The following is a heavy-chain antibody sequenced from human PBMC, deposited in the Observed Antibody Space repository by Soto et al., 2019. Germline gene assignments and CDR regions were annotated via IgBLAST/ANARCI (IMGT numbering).Heavy chain of an antibody. D-gene: IGHD3-22*01. CDR3: SRDYEQYYDSSGYYYD. V-gene: IGHV1-18*04. CDR2: ISAYNGNT. Sequence: APVKVSCKASGYTFTSYGISWLRQAPGQGLEWMGWISAYNGNTNYAQKLQGRVTMTTDTSTSTAYMELRSLRSDDTAVYYCSRDYEQYYDSSGYYYDWGQGTLVTVSS. CDR1: GYTFTSYG. J-gene: IGHJ4*02.